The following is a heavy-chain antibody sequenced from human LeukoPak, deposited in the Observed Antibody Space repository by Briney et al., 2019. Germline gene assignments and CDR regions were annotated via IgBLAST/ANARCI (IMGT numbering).Heavy chain of an antibody. CDR1: GFTFSSYS. J-gene: IGHJ6*02. V-gene: IGHV3-48*01. D-gene: IGHD3-3*01. CDR3: ARDRSYYDFWSAPSMDV. Sequence: GGSLRLSCAASGFTFSSYSMNWVRQAPGKGLEWVSYISSSSSTIYYADSVKGRFTISRDNAKNSLYLQMNSMRAEDTAVYYCARDRSYYDFWSAPSMDVWGQGTTVTVSS. CDR2: ISSSSSTI.